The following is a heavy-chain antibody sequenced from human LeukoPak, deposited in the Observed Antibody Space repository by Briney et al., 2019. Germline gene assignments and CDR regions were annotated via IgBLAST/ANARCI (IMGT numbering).Heavy chain of an antibody. D-gene: IGHD6-19*01. V-gene: IGHV1-69*04. CDR3: ARDGPYSSGWYDRYYFDY. Sequence: SVKVSCKASGGTFSSYAISWVRQAPGQGLEGMGRIIPILGIANYAQKFQGRVTITADKSTSTAYMELSSLRSEDTAVYYCARDGPYSSGWYDRYYFDYWGQGTLVTVSS. CDR2: IIPILGIA. J-gene: IGHJ4*02. CDR1: GGTFSSYA.